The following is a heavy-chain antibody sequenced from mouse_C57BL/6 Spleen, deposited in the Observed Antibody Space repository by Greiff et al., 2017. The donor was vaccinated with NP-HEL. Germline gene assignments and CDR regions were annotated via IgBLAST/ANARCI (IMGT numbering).Heavy chain of an antibody. V-gene: IGHV1-4*01. D-gene: IGHD2-4*01. CDR1: GYTFTSYT. J-gene: IGHJ2*01. CDR3: ARGANYDRNFDY. CDR2: INPSSGYT. Sequence: VQLQQSGAELARPGASVKMSCKASGYTFTSYTMHWVKQRPGQGLEWIGYINPSSGYTKYNQKFKDKATLTADKSSSTAYMQLSSLTSEDSAVYYCARGANYDRNFDYWGQGTTLTVSS.